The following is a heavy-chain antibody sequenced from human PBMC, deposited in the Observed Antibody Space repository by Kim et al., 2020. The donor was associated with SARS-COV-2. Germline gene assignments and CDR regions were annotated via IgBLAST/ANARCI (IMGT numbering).Heavy chain of an antibody. J-gene: IGHJ6*02. Sequence: SETLSLTCTVSGGSISSSSYYWGWIRQPPGKGLEWIGSIYYSGSTYYNPSLKSRVTISVDTSKNQFSLKLSSVTAADTAVYYCARDTDIVVVTAPYYYYGMDFWGQGTTVTVSS. V-gene: IGHV4-39*07. CDR1: GGSISSSSYY. D-gene: IGHD2-21*02. CDR3: ARDTDIVVVTAPYYYYGMDF. CDR2: IYYSGST.